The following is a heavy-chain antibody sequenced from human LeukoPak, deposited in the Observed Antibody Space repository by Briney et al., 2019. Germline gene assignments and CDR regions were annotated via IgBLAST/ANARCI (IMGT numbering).Heavy chain of an antibody. CDR3: ARNLDTAMVYLDY. Sequence: SETLSLTCAVSGDSVSTNHWWSWIRQPPGKGLEWIGYIYYSGSTNYNPSLKSRVTISVDTSKNQFSLKLSSVTAADTAVYYCARNLDTAMVYLDYWGQGTLVTVSS. CDR1: GDSVSTNHW. V-gene: IGHV4-61*01. D-gene: IGHD5-18*01. J-gene: IGHJ4*02. CDR2: IYYSGST.